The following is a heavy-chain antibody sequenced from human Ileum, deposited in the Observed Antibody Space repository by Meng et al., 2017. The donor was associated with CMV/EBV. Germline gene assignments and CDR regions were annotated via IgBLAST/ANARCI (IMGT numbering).Heavy chain of an antibody. CDR1: NGSFNIYY. J-gene: IGHJ4*02. Sequence: QVHLQESGPGLVKPSETLSLTCSVSNGSFNIYYWSWLPQSPGKGLEFIAYISSSGDTNYNPPLRSRVAISIDTTKEHFSLRLTSVTAADTAVYYCARAHVIPNGNYMFDYWGQGALVTVSS. CDR2: ISSSGDT. D-gene: IGHD1-7*01. V-gene: IGHV4-4*08. CDR3: ARAHVIPNGNYMFDY.